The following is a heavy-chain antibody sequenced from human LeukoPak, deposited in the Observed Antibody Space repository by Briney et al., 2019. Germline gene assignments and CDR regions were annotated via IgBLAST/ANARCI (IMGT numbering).Heavy chain of an antibody. D-gene: IGHD1-26*01. V-gene: IGHV3-11*01. CDR3: ARDVDGSYFFDY. J-gene: IGHJ4*02. CDR1: GFTFGDYY. Sequence: KAGGSLRLSCAASGFTFGDYYMSWIRQAPGKGLEWVSYISSSGSTIYYADSVKGRFTISRDNAKNSLYLQMNSLRAEDTAVYYCARDVDGSYFFDYWGQGTLVTVSS. CDR2: ISSSGSTI.